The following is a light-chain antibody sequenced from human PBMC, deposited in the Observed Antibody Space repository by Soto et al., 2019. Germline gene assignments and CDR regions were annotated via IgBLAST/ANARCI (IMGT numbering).Light chain of an antibody. CDR2: AAS. CDR3: QQYGSLSWT. CDR1: QSVSSSY. V-gene: IGKV3-20*01. J-gene: IGKJ1*01. Sequence: EVVLTQSPGTLSLSAGERATRSCRASQSVSSSYLAWYQQKPGQAPRLLMYAASGRATGIPDRFSGSGSGTDFTLTISRLEPEDFAVYYCQQYGSLSWTFGQGTKVDI.